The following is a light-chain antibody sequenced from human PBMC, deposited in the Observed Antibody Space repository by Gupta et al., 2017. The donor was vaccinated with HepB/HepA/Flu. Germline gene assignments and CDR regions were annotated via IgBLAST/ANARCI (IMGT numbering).Light chain of an antibody. CDR1: QSIRAY. CDR2: GAS. Sequence: DIQMTQSPSSLSAAVGDRISLTCRAGQSIRAYLNWYQQRPGKAPNLLIYGASNLKTGVPSRFSGSGSGTEFTLTISRLQPEDFATYFCQQTDHTPWTFGQGTTVDMK. V-gene: IGKV1-39*01. J-gene: IGKJ1*01. CDR3: QQTDHTPWT.